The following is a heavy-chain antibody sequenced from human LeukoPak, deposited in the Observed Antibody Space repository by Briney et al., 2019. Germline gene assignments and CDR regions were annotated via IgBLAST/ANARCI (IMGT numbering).Heavy chain of an antibody. Sequence: ASVKVSCKASGYTFTSYGISWVRQAPGQGLEWMGWISAYNVNTNYAQKLQGRVTMTTDTSTSTAYMELRSLRSDDTAVYYCARDHVAGTNYYGMDVWGQGTTVTVSS. D-gene: IGHD6-19*01. CDR3: ARDHVAGTNYYGMDV. V-gene: IGHV1-18*01. J-gene: IGHJ6*02. CDR1: GYTFTSYG. CDR2: ISAYNVNT.